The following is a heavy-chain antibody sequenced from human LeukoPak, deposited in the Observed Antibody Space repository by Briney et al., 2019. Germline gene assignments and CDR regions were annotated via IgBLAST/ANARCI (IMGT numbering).Heavy chain of an antibody. CDR1: GFTVSTNY. CDR3: ARTWYGGLDI. CDR2: ICNDGST. V-gene: IGHV3-66*01. Sequence: GGSLRLSCAASGFTVSTNYMTWVRQAPGKGLECISVICNDGSTFYADSVKGRFTISRDNSENTLYLQMNSLRAEDTAVYYCARTWYGGLDIWGQGTMVTVSS. D-gene: IGHD3-16*01. J-gene: IGHJ3*02.